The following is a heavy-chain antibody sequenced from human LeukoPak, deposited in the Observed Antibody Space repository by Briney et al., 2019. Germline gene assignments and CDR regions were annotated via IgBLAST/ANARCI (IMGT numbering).Heavy chain of an antibody. Sequence: GGSLRLSCAASGFTFSTYAMNWVRQAPGKGLEWVSVFIGGGGSTYYADSVKGRFTISRDNSKNTLYLQMNSLRAEDTAVYYCARGAYGSGSLTFNYYYYYGMDVWGQGTTVTVSS. J-gene: IGHJ6*02. CDR3: ARGAYGSGSLTFNYYYYYGMDV. CDR2: FIGGGGST. V-gene: IGHV3-23*01. CDR1: GFTFSTYA. D-gene: IGHD3-10*01.